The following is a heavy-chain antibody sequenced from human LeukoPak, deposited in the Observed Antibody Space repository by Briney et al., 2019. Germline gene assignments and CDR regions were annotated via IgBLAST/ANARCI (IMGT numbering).Heavy chain of an antibody. CDR3: ARGLACSGGSCFPTFNNWFDP. D-gene: IGHD2-15*01. V-gene: IGHV4-59*01. CDR2: IYYSGST. J-gene: IGHJ5*02. CDR1: GGSISSYY. Sequence: SETLSLTCTVSGGSISSYYWSWIRQPPGKGLEWIGYIYYSGSTNYNPSLKSRVTISVDTSKNQFSLKLSSVTAADTAVYYCARGLACSGGSCFPTFNNWFDPWGQGTLVTVSS.